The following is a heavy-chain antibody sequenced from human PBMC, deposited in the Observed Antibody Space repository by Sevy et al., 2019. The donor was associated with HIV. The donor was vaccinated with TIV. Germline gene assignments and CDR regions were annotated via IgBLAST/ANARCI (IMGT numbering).Heavy chain of an antibody. CDR1: GFTFSSHG. D-gene: IGHD3-3*01. CDR2: IWYDGSNI. CDR3: ARESSHDFWSGYWGYLDY. Sequence: GESLKISCAASGFTFSSHGMHWVRQAPGKGPEWVAVIWYDGSNIYYADSAKGRFTISRDNSKNKLYLQMYSLRPEDTAVYYCARESSHDFWSGYWGYLDYWGQGTLVTVSS. J-gene: IGHJ4*02. V-gene: IGHV3-33*01.